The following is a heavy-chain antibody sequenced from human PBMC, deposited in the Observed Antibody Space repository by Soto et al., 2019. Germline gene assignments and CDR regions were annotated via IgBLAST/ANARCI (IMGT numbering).Heavy chain of an antibody. D-gene: IGHD4-17*01. CDR2: ISYDGSNK. J-gene: IGHJ4*02. CDR3: ERPLNTMGDYVIGADY. CDR1: GFTFSSYA. V-gene: IGHV3-30-3*01. Sequence: QVQLVESGGGVVQPGRSLRLSCAASGFTFSSYAMHWVRQAPGKGLEWVAVISYDGSNKYYADSVKGRFTISRDNSKNTLYLQMNSLRAEDTAVYYCERPLNTMGDYVIGADYWGQGTLVTVSS.